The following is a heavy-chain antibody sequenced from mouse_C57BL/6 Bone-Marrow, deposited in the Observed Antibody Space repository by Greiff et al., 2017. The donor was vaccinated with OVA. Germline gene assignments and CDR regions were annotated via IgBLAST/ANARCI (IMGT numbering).Heavy chain of an antibody. Sequence: LVESGAELARPGASVKLSCKASGYTFTSYGISWVKQRTGQGLEWIGEIYPRSGNTYYNEKFKGKATLTADKSSSTAYMELRSLTSEDSAVYFCARTKEFITPYWGQGTLVTVSA. CDR3: ARTKEFITPY. CDR1: GYTFTSYG. J-gene: IGHJ3*01. D-gene: IGHD1-1*01. CDR2: IYPRSGNT. V-gene: IGHV1-81*01.